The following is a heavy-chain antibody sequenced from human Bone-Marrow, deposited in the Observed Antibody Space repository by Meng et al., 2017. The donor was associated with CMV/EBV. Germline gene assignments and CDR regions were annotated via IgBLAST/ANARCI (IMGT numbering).Heavy chain of an antibody. V-gene: IGHV1-18*01. J-gene: IGHJ6*01. CDR2: ISGYNGNT. Sequence: ASVKVSCKASGHTFTNYAFSWVRQAPGQGLEWMGWISGYNGNTNYAQNFQGRVTMTTDTSTNTAYMELRSLRSDDTAVYYCATDSPDTVFGLRNGMDVWGQGTTVTVYS. D-gene: IGHD3/OR15-3a*01. CDR3: ATDSPDTVFGLRNGMDV. CDR1: GHTFTNYA.